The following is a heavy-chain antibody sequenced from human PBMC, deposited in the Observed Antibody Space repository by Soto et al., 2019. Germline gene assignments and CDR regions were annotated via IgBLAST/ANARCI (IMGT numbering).Heavy chain of an antibody. CDR3: ARDTMVRGEYSNWFDP. V-gene: IGHV1-18*03. J-gene: IGHJ5*02. Sequence: ASVKVSCKASGYTFTSYGISWVRQAPGQGLEWMGWISAYNGNTNYAQKLQGRVTMTTDTSTSTAYMELRSLRSDDMAVYHCARDTMVRGEYSNWFDPWGQGTLVTVSS. CDR2: ISAYNGNT. D-gene: IGHD3-10*01. CDR1: GYTFTSYG.